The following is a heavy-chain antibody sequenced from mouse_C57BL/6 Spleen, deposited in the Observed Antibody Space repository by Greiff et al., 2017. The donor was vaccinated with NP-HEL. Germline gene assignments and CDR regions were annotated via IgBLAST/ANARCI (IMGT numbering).Heavy chain of an antibody. J-gene: IGHJ4*01. CDR1: GYAFTNYL. D-gene: IGHD1-1*01. CDR3: ARGSSSYAMDY. Sequence: VQGVESGAELVRPGTSVKVSCKASGYAFTNYLIEWVKQRPGQGLEWIGVINPGSGGTNYNEKFKGKATLTADKSSSTAYMQLSSLTSEDSAVYFCARGSSSYAMDYWGQGTSVTVSS. CDR2: INPGSGGT. V-gene: IGHV1-54*01.